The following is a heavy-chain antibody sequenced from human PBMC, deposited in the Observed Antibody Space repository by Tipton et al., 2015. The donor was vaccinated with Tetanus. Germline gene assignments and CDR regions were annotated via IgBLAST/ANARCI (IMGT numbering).Heavy chain of an antibody. CDR1: GDSINSGDYY. D-gene: IGHD2-21*01. CDR2: IYQNGDA. V-gene: IGHV4-61*08. Sequence: VKPSQTLSLTCSVSGDSINSGDYYWSWIRQPPGKGLEWIAYIYQNGDANYNPSLQSRVTISVDTSKNQFSLQLAFVTAADTAIYYCARERIEAFYYHGLDVWGPGTTVTVSS. CDR3: ARERIEAFYYHGLDV. J-gene: IGHJ6*02.